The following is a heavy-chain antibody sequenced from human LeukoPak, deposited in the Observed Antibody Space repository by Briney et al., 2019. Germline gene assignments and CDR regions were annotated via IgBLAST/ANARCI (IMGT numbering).Heavy chain of an antibody. CDR1: GGSMNNYY. D-gene: IGHD3-16*01. J-gene: IGHJ4*02. CDR2: IYYRESP. Sequence: AETLCLTCTVSGGSMNNYYWSWVRQPPGKGLEWIGYIYYRESPTYNPSLKSRLTISVDTSKHQFSLKLTSVTAADTAVYYCASGRFPEARADYWGPGTLFTVSS. V-gene: IGHV4-59*01. CDR3: ASGRFPEARADY.